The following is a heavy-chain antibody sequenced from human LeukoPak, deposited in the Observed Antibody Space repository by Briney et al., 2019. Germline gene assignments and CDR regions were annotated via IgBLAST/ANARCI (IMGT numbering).Heavy chain of an antibody. D-gene: IGHD2-21*02. CDR3: ARGRRTAVVTDFDY. CDR2: IHYSGSS. V-gene: IGHV4-59*01. CDR1: GGSISSYY. Sequence: SETLSLTCTVSGGSISSYYWTWIRQPPGKGLEWIGYIHYSGSSRFHPSLNSRVTMSVDTSKSQFSLKLTSVTAADTAVYYCARGRRTAVVTDFDYWGQGTLVAVSS. J-gene: IGHJ4*02.